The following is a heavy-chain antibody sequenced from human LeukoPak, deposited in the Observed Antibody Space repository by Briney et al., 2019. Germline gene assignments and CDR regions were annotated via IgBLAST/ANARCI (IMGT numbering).Heavy chain of an antibody. D-gene: IGHD3-3*01. CDR1: GGPISSYY. V-gene: IGHV4-59*12. Sequence: SETLSLTCTVSGGPISSYYWSWIRQPPGKGLEWIGYIYYSGSTDYNPSLKSRVTISVDTSKNQFSLKLSSVTAADTAVYYCAREAEWSGYFNNWGQGTLVTVSS. CDR2: IYYSGST. CDR3: AREAEWSGYFNN. J-gene: IGHJ4*02.